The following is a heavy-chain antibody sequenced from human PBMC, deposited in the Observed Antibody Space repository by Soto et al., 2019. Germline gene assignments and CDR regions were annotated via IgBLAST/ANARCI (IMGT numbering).Heavy chain of an antibody. Sequence: QVQLVQSGAEVKKPGASVNVSCQSSGSTFTSYGLSWARQAPGRGLEWMGWISAYNGNTNYAQRLQGRVTMTTDTSTGTAYMEQRRLRSDDAAVYYCARLWGESGFLALCDYYYGIDVWGQGTTVTVSS. V-gene: IGHV1-18*01. CDR3: ARLWGESGFLALCDYYYGIDV. CDR2: ISAYNGNT. D-gene: IGHD3-3*01. CDR1: GSTFTSYG. J-gene: IGHJ6*02.